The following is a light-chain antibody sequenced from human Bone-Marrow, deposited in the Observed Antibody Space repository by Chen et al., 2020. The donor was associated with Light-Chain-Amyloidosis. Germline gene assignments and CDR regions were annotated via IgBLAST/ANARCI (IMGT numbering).Light chain of an antibody. V-gene: IGLV1-51*01. CDR3: GTWDSSLSAVV. J-gene: IGLJ2*01. CDR2: DNI. CDR1: SSNIGNNY. Sequence: QSVLTQPPSVSAAPGQKVTISCSGSSSNIGNNYVSWYQQLPGTAPKLLIYDNIQRPAGIPDPFSGSKSGTSATLGITGVQTGDEADYYCGTWDSSLSAVVFGGGTKLTVL.